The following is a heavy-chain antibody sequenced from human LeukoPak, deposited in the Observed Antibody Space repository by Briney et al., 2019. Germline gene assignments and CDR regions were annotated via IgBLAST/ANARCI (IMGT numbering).Heavy chain of an antibody. CDR2: MNPSSGER. CDR1: GYTFTGYY. D-gene: IGHD6-19*01. CDR3: AISYGRVAGTDFDY. Sequence: GASVRVSCKASGYTFTGYYMHWVRQAPGQGLEWMGWMNPSSGERKYVQSFQGRVTLTRDTSITTAYMELSSLTSDDTAVYYCAISYGRVAGTDFDYCGQGTLVSVAS. J-gene: IGHJ4*02. V-gene: IGHV1-2*02.